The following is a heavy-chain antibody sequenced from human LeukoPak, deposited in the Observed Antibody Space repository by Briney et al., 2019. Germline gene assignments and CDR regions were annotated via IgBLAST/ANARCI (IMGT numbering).Heavy chain of an antibody. D-gene: IGHD3-10*01. CDR2: ISAYNGNT. J-gene: IGHJ6*03. Sequence: ASVKVSCKASGYTFTSYGISWVRQAPGQGLEWKGWISAYNGNTNYAQKLQGRVTMTTDTSTSTAYMELRSLRSDDTAVYYCARGGRARDYYYYYYMDVWGKGTTVTVSS. V-gene: IGHV1-18*01. CDR3: ARGGRARDYYYYYYMDV. CDR1: GYTFTSYG.